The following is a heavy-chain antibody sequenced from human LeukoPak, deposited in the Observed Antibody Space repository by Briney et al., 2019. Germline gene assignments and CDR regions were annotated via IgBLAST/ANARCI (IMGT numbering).Heavy chain of an antibody. CDR2: ISSSSSYI. CDR3: ARGLTRYFQH. V-gene: IGHV3-21*01. CDR1: GFTFSSYS. Sequence: GGSLRLSCAASGFTFSSYSMNWVRQAPGKGLEWVSSISSSSSYIYYADSVKGRLTISRDNAKNSLYLQMNSLRAEDTAVYYCARGLTRYFQHWGQGTLVTVSS. J-gene: IGHJ1*01.